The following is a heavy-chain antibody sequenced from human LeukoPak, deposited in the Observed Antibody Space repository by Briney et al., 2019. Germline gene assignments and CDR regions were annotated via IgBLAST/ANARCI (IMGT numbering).Heavy chain of an antibody. Sequence: SSLKVSCKASGGTSSSYAISWVRQAPGQGLEWMGGIIPIFGTANYAQKFQGRVTITADKSTSTAYMELSSLRSEDTAVYYCARKPYSDSTRSWFDPWGQGTLVTVSS. J-gene: IGHJ5*02. D-gene: IGHD3-22*01. V-gene: IGHV1-69*06. CDR3: ARKPYSDSTRSWFDP. CDR1: GGTSSSYA. CDR2: IIPIFGTA.